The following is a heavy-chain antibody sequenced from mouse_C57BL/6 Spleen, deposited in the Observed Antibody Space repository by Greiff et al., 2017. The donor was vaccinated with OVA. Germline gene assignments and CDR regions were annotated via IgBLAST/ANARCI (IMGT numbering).Heavy chain of an antibody. D-gene: IGHD2-1*01. V-gene: IGHV2-2*01. Sequence: QVQLNESGPGLVQPSQSLSITCTVSGFSLTSYGVHWVRQSPGKGLEWLGVIWSGGSTDYNAAFISRLSISKDNSKSQVFFKMNSLQADDTAIYYCARNPIYYGNYGYAMDYWGQGTSVTVSS. CDR1: GFSLTSYG. CDR3: ARNPIYYGNYGYAMDY. CDR2: IWSGGST. J-gene: IGHJ4*01.